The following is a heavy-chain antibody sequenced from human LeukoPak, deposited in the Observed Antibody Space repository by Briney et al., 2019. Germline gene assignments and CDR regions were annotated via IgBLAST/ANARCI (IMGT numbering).Heavy chain of an antibody. CDR1: GFTFSSYA. V-gene: IGHV3-23*01. Sequence: GGSLRLSCAASGFTFSSYAMSWARQAPGKGLEWVSAISGSGGSTYYADSVKGRFTISRDNSKNTLYLQMNSLRAEDTAVYYCAKDKQWLVRAYGYWGQGTLVTVSS. CDR3: AKDKQWLVRAYGY. CDR2: ISGSGGST. J-gene: IGHJ4*02. D-gene: IGHD6-19*01.